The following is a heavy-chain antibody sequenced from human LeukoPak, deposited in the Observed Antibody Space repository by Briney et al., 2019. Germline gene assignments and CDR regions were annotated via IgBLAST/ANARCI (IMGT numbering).Heavy chain of an antibody. V-gene: IGHV4-59*01. D-gene: IGHD3-22*01. J-gene: IGHJ4*02. CDR1: GGSISSYY. CDR2: IYYSGST. CDR3: AKDDDSSGYYVIDY. Sequence: SETLSLTCTVSGGSISSYYWSWIRQPPGKGLEWIGYIYYSGSTNYNPSLKSRVTISVDTSKNQFSLKLSSVTAADTAVYYCAKDDDSSGYYVIDYWGQGTLVTVSS.